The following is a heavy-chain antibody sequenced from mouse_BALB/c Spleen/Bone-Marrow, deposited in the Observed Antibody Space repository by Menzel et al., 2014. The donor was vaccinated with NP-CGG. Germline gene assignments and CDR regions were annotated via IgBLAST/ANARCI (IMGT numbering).Heavy chain of an antibody. CDR1: GFKFKDTH. V-gene: IGHV14-3*02. CDR2: IDPASGDT. CDR3: SRDYGGTAWFVY. Sequence: VQLKDPGAELVKPGASVKLSCTASGFKFKDTHMHWVKQRPEQGLEWIGRIDPASGDTKYDPKFQGKAAITGDTSSNTAYLQLSSLTSKDTAVYYCSRDYGGTAWFVYWGQGTLVTVSA. D-gene: IGHD1-1*01. J-gene: IGHJ3*01.